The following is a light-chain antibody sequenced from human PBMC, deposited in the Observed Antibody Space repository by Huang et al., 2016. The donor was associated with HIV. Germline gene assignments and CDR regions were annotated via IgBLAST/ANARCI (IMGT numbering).Light chain of an antibody. Sequence: DIVMTQSPDSLAMSLGERATINCRSSQSLFFSSEKRHYLAWYQKKPGQPPKLLISWASARESGVPDRFSGSGSGTGFTLTISSLQAEDVAVYYCQQYYHNPLTFGGGTKVEI. V-gene: IGKV4-1*01. CDR3: QQYYHNPLT. J-gene: IGKJ4*01. CDR1: QSLFFSSEKRHY. CDR2: WAS.